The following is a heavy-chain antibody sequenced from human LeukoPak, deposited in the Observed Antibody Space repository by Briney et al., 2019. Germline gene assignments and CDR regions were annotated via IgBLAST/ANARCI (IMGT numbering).Heavy chain of an antibody. CDR1: RGSISGRY. V-gene: IGHV4-59*08. D-gene: IGHD6-13*01. CDR2: IHYSGST. J-gene: IGHJ6*03. Sequence: SETLSLTCTVSRGSISGRYWSWIRQPPGKGLEWVGYIHYSGSTNYNPSLKSRVLISVDRSKNQFSLKLSAVTAADTALYYCARMGTNSSAWFAGYYYYYYMDVWGKGTTVTVSS. CDR3: ARMGTNSSAWFAGYYYYYYMDV.